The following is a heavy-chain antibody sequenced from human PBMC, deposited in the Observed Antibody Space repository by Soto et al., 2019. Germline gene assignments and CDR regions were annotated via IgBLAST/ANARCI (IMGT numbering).Heavy chain of an antibody. CDR3: TTEYYYGSGSYYGYYYMDV. CDR2: IKSKTDGGTT. V-gene: IGHV3-15*01. J-gene: IGHJ6*03. Sequence: EVQLVESGGGLVKPGGSLRLSCAASGFTFSNAWMSWVRQAPGKGLEWVGRIKSKTDGGTTDYAAPVKGRFTISRDDSKNPLYLQMNSLKTEDTAVYYCTTEYYYGSGSYYGYYYMDVWGKGTTVTVSS. D-gene: IGHD3-10*01. CDR1: GFTFSNAW.